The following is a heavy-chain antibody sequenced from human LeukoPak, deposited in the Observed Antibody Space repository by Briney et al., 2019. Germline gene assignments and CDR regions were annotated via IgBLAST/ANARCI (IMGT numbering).Heavy chain of an antibody. CDR3: AGLRITMIVVVITEYCFDY. CDR1: GYSISSGYY. D-gene: IGHD3-22*01. Sequence: SETLSLTCAVSGYSISSGYYWGWIRQPPGKGLEWIGSIYHSGSTYYNPSLKSRVTISVDTSKNQFSLKLSSVTAADTAVYYCAGLRITMIVVVITEYCFDYWGQGTLVTVSS. V-gene: IGHV4-38-2*01. CDR2: IYHSGST. J-gene: IGHJ4*02.